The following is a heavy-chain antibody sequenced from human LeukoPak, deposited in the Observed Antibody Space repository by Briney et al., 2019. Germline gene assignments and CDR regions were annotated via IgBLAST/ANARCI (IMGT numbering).Heavy chain of an antibody. V-gene: IGHV1-2*02. D-gene: IGHD6-13*01. Sequence: ASVKVSCKASGYTFTGYYMHWVRQAPGQGLEWMGWISPNSGGTNSAQKFQDRVTMTRDTSISTAYMELSRLTSDDTAVYYCATSPTMAPAGTGDYWGQGTLVTVSS. CDR3: ATSPTMAPAGTGDY. CDR1: GYTFTGYY. CDR2: ISPNSGGT. J-gene: IGHJ4*02.